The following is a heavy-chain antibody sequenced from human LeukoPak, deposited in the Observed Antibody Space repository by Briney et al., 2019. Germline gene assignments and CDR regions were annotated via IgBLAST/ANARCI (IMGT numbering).Heavy chain of an antibody. D-gene: IGHD6-6*01. Sequence: PGGSLRLSCAASGFTFSSYSMNWVRQAPGKGLEWVSSISSSSSYIYYADSVKGRFTISRDNAKNSLYLQMNSLRAEDTAVYYCARDGSSSRQNDYWGQGTLVTVSS. CDR2: ISSSSSYI. CDR3: ARDGSSSRQNDY. J-gene: IGHJ4*02. CDR1: GFTFSSYS. V-gene: IGHV3-21*01.